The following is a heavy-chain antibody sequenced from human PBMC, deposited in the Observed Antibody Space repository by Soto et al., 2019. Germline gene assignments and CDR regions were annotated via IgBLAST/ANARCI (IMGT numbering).Heavy chain of an antibody. CDR2: INPNSGDT. CDR1: GYTFTGYY. CDR3: ARDVPLHHSSVGKYGDV. V-gene: IGHV1-2*02. D-gene: IGHD6-25*01. Sequence: ASVKVSCKASGYTFTGYYVHWVRQAPGQGLEWMGWINPNSGDTYLAQRFQGRVTMNRDTSIGTAYMELRSLRSDDTAVYYCARDVPLHHSSVGKYGDVWGQGTTVTVSS. J-gene: IGHJ6*02.